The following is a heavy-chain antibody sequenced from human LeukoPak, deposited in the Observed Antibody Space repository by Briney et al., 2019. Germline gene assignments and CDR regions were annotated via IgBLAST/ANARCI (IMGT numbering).Heavy chain of an antibody. CDR2: IYYSGST. V-gene: IGHV4-59*01. Sequence: KPSETLSLTCTVSGGSISSYYWSWIRQPPGKGLEWIGYIYYSGSTNYNPSLKSRVTISVDTSKNQFSLKLSSVTAADTAVYYCASSGLGYCSGGSCYPLLNYWGQETLVTVSS. CDR3: ASSGLGYCSGGSCYPLLNY. J-gene: IGHJ4*02. CDR1: GGSISSYY. D-gene: IGHD2-15*01.